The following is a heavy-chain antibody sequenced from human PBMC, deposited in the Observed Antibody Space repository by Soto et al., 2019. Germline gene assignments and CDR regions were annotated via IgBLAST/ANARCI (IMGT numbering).Heavy chain of an antibody. Sequence: SETLSLTCTVSGGSISSGDYYWSWIRQHPGKGLEWIGTIYFSGTTYYNPSHTSRVTISVDTSKSQFSLKLSSVTAPDTAVYYCARRDRSGFSYWLDTWGQGTLVTVSS. D-gene: IGHD3-22*01. J-gene: IGHJ5*02. CDR3: ARRDRSGFSYWLDT. CDR2: IYFSGTT. CDR1: GGSISSGDYY. V-gene: IGHV4-31*03.